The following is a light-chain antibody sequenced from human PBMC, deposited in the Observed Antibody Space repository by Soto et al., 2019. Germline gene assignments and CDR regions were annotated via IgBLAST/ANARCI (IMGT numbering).Light chain of an antibody. CDR2: DAS. CDR3: QQRSDWPST. CDR1: QSVSRY. Sequence: EIVLTQSPATLSLSPGERATLSCRASQSVSRYLAWYQQKPGQAPRLLIYDASNRATGIPARFSGSGSGPDFTLTISSLEPEEFAVYYCQQRSDWPSTFGGGTKVQIK. J-gene: IGKJ4*01. V-gene: IGKV3-11*01.